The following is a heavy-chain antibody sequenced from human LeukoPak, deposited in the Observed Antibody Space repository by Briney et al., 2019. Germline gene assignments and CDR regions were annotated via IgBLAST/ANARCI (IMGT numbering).Heavy chain of an antibody. CDR3: ARDRWGVNYYQYMDV. CDR2: ISGYNGNT. V-gene: IGHV1-18*01. J-gene: IGHJ6*03. D-gene: IGHD3-10*01. CDR1: GYTFTSFG. Sequence: ASVKVSCKAAGYTFTSFGISWVRQAPGQGLEWMGWISGYNGNTNYPQKFQGRVTMTTDTSTTTVYMELRSLRSDDTAVYYCARDRWGVNYYQYMDVWGKGTTVTVSS.